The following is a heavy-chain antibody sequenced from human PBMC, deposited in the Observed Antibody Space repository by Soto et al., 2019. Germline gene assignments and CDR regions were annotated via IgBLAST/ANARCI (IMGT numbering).Heavy chain of an antibody. CDR2: IYAGGNT. Sequence: EVQLVESGGGLVQPGGSLRLSCVASGFTVSTNYMSWVRQAPGKGLEWVSVIYAGGNTYYADSVKVRFNISRDDSKNTLFLQMNTLRAEDTAVYYCATSPLGYGDHHYWGQGTLVTVSS. CDR1: GFTVSTNY. CDR3: ATSPLGYGDHHY. V-gene: IGHV3-66*01. J-gene: IGHJ4*02. D-gene: IGHD4-17*01.